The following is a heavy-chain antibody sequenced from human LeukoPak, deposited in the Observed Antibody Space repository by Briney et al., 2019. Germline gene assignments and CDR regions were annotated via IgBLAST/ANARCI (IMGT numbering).Heavy chain of an antibody. CDR2: INSDGIST. CDR1: GFTFSSYW. Sequence: GGSLRLSCAASGFTFSSYWMHWVRQAPGKGLVWVSRINSDGISTSYADSVKGRFTISRDNAKNTLYLQMNSLRAEDTAVYFCAKIRGNWGFSFDIWGRGTMVTVSS. V-gene: IGHV3-74*01. CDR3: AKIRGNWGFSFDI. J-gene: IGHJ3*02. D-gene: IGHD7-27*01.